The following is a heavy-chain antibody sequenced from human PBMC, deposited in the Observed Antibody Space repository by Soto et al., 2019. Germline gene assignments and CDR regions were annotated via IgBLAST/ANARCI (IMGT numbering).Heavy chain of an antibody. CDR1: GFSLSNARMG. CDR3: ARSLYYYDSSGSYPLDYYYGMDV. D-gene: IGHD3-22*01. Sequence: GSGPTLVNPTETLTLTCTVSGFSLSNARMGVSWIRQPPGKALEWLAHIFSNDEKSYSTSLKSRLTISKDTSKSQVVLTMTNMDPVDTATYYCARSLYYYDSSGSYPLDYYYGMDVGGQGTTVTVSS. V-gene: IGHV2-26*01. J-gene: IGHJ6*02. CDR2: IFSNDEK.